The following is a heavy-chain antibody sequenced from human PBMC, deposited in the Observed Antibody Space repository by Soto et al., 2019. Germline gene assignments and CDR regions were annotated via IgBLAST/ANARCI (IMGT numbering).Heavy chain of an antibody. CDR1: GYTFTDYF. V-gene: IGHV1-2*02. CDR3: AREGYRGRWLDP. J-gene: IGHJ5*02. CDR2: INPNNGRT. D-gene: IGHD1-26*01. Sequence: GASVKVSCKASGYTFTDYFIHWVRQAPGQGLEWMAWINPNNGRTYYAQDFQDRVTLTRDTSINTAYIELNSLVSDDTAVYYCAREGYRGRWLDPWGQGTLVTAPQ.